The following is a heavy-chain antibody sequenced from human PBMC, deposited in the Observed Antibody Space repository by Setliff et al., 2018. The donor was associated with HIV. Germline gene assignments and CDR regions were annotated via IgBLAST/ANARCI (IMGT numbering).Heavy chain of an antibody. CDR3: ARDRYGASFDS. D-gene: IGHD3-16*02. CDR2: INMYTANP. J-gene: IGHJ4*02. CDR1: GYTFTTYA. Sequence: ASVKVSCKASGYTFTTYAINWVRQAPGQGLEWMGWINMYTANPSYAQGFTGRFVFSLDTSVSTAYLQISSLEADDTALYYCARDRYGASFDSWGQGTLVTVSS. V-gene: IGHV7-4-1*02.